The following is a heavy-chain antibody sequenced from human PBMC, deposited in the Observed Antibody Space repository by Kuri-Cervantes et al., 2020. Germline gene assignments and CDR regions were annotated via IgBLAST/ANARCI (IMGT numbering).Heavy chain of an antibody. Sequence: GESLKISCAASGFTFSSYAMSWVRQAPGKGLEWVANIKQDGSEKYYVDSVKGRFTISRDNAKNSLYLQMNSLRAEDTAVYYCARSPRGQWPKVYYYGMDVWGQGTTVTVSS. D-gene: IGHD6-19*01. V-gene: IGHV3-7*01. CDR1: GFTFSSYA. CDR3: ARSPRGQWPKVYYYGMDV. CDR2: IKQDGSEK. J-gene: IGHJ6*02.